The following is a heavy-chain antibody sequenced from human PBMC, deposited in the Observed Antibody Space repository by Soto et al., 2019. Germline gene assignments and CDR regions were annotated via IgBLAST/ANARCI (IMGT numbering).Heavy chain of an antibody. CDR2: ISSSSSYI. CDR3: ARDLSGLIVVVPAAKGMDV. CDR1: GFTFISYS. D-gene: IGHD2-2*01. V-gene: IGHV3-21*01. J-gene: IGHJ6*02. Sequence: PGGSLRLSCAASGFTFISYSMNWVRQAPGKGLEWVSYISSSSSYIYYADSVKGRFTISRDNAKNSLYLQMNSLGAEDTAVYYCARDLSGLIVVVPAAKGMDVWGQGTTVTVS.